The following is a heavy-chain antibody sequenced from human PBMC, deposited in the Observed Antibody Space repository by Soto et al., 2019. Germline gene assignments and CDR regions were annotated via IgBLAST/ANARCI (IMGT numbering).Heavy chain of an antibody. Sequence: PGGSLRLSCAASGFTFSSYAMSWVRQAPGKGLEWVSAISGSGGSTYYADSVKGRSTISRDNSKNTLYLQMNSLRAEDTAVYYCAKPLINTWMQLWFELSFDYWGQGTLVTVSP. CDR3: AKPLINTWMQLWFELSFDY. CDR2: ISGSGGST. D-gene: IGHD5-18*01. J-gene: IGHJ4*02. CDR1: GFTFSSYA. V-gene: IGHV3-23*01.